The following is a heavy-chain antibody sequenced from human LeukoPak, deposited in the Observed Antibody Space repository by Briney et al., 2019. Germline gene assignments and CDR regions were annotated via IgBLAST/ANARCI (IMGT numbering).Heavy chain of an antibody. V-gene: IGHV3-74*01. J-gene: IGHJ4*02. D-gene: IGHD1-14*01. Sequence: GGSLRLSCVASGFTLSNYWMSWVRQAPGKGLVWVSRIDNFGNIISYADSVKGRFTISRDNSKNTLYLQMSSLRVEDTALYYCTRDTFGTEDYWGQGTLVTVSS. CDR1: GFTLSNYW. CDR3: TRDTFGTEDY. CDR2: IDNFGNII.